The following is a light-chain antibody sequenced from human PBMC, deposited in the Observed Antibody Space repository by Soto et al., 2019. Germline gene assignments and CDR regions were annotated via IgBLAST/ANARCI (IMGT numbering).Light chain of an antibody. Sequence: DIQLTQSPSFLSASVGDRVTITCRASQGLSSDLAWYQQKPGKAPKLLIYAASTLQSGVPSRFSGSGSGTEFNLTISSLQPEDFATDYCQQLNSYPITFGQGTRLEIK. CDR3: QQLNSYPIT. J-gene: IGKJ5*01. CDR1: QGLSSD. CDR2: AAS. V-gene: IGKV1-9*01.